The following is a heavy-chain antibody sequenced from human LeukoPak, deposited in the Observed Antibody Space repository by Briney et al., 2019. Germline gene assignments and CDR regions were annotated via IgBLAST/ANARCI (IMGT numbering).Heavy chain of an antibody. CDR2: ISSSGSTI. CDR1: GFTFSDYY. V-gene: IGHV3-11*01. Sequence: GGSLRLSCAASGFTFSDYYMSWIRQAPGKGLEWVSYISSSGSTIYYADSVKGRFTISRDNAKNSLYLQMNSLRAEDTAVYYCARGRAVVVPAAISDGGWSDPWGQGTLVTVSS. D-gene: IGHD2-2*02. J-gene: IGHJ5*02. CDR3: ARGRAVVVPAAISDGGWSDP.